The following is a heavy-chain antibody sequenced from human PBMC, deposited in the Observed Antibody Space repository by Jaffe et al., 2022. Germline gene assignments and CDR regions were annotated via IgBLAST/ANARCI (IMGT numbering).Heavy chain of an antibody. J-gene: IGHJ4*02. CDR2: IYHSGST. CDR3: ARLGGNSGSYYPVPYFDY. CDR1: GYSISSGYY. V-gene: IGHV4-38-2*01. Sequence: QVQLQESGPGLVKPSETLSLTCAVSGYSISSGYYWGWIRQPPGKGLEWIGSIYHSGSTYYNPSLKSRVTISVDTSKNQFSLKLSSVTAADTAVYYCARLGGNSGSYYPVPYFDYWGQGTLVTVSS. D-gene: IGHD1-26*01.